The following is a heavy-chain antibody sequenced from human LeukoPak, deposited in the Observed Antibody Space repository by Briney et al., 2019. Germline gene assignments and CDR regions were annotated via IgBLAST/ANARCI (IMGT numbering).Heavy chain of an antibody. CDR1: GFTFSSYG. J-gene: IGHJ4*02. D-gene: IGHD3-22*01. CDR3: ARLNYYDSSGYDYYFDY. Sequence: GGSLRLSCAASGFTFSSYGMHWVRQAPGKGLEWVAVIWYDGSNKYYADSVKGRFTISRDNSKNTLYLQMNSLRADDTAVYYCARLNYYDSSGYDYYFDYWGQGTLVTVSS. CDR2: IWYDGSNK. V-gene: IGHV3-33*01.